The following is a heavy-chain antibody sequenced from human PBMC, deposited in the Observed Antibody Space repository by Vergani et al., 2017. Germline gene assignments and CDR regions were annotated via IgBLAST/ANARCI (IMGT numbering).Heavy chain of an antibody. CDR3: ARRDYYYDSSGYYYPPDY. CDR1: GYSFTSYW. V-gene: IGHV5-51*03. Sequence: EVQLVQSGAEVKKPGESLKISCKGSGYSFTSYWIGGVRQMPGKGLEGMGIIYPGDSDTRYSPSFQGKVTISADKSISTAYLQWSSLKASDTALYYCARRDYYYDSSGYYYPPDYWGQGTLVTVSS. D-gene: IGHD3-22*01. CDR2: IYPGDSDT. J-gene: IGHJ4*02.